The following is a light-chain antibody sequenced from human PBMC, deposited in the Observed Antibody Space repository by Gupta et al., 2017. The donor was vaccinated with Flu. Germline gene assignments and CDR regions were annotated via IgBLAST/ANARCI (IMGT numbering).Light chain of an antibody. CDR2: AAS. CDR1: QGINNY. CDR3: QQVKTDPYT. V-gene: IGKV1-9*01. Sequence: PSLLSVSIGDRVTISCRASQGINNYLAWYQQKPGETPKLLIYAASTLQSEVPSRFSGSGSGTEFTLTISSLQPEDFATYYCQQVKTDPYTFGQGTKLEIK. J-gene: IGKJ2*01.